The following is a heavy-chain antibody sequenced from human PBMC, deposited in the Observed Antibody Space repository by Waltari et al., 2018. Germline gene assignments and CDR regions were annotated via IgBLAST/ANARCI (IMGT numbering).Heavy chain of an antibody. V-gene: IGHV4-59*02. CDR3: ARWVNYDASGPLLGYYMDV. J-gene: IGHJ6*03. Sequence: QLQLQESGPGLVKPSETLSLTCTVSGGSVSTYYWNWLRPSPGKGLESIGYIFYGGSTKYNPSLESRVSISLDTSKNQFSLKLSSVTAADTAVYYCARWVNYDASGPLLGYYMDVWGKGTTVTVSS. CDR2: IFYGGST. CDR1: GGSVSTYY. D-gene: IGHD3-22*01.